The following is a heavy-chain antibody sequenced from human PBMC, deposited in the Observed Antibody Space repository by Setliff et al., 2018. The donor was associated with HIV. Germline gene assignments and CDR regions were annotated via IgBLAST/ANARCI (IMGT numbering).Heavy chain of an antibody. CDR1: GYSFSDNW. V-gene: IGHV5-51*01. Sequence: RGESLKISCKGFGYSFSDNWIGWVRQMPGKGLEWMGFIYPDDSATRYSPSFQGQVTISADKSINTAYLRWRSLRASDTAIYFCAKHGFERKSPYNWFDSWGQGTLVTVSS. CDR2: IYPDDSAT. D-gene: IGHD3-16*01. CDR3: AKHGFERKSPYNWFDS. J-gene: IGHJ5*01.